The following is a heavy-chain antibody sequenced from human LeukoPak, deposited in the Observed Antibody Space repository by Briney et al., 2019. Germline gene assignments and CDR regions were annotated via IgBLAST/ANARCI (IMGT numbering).Heavy chain of an antibody. V-gene: IGHV3-74*01. CDR2: IQNNGRST. Sequence: GGSLRLSCEASGFTFSNYWMHWVRQAPGKGLVWVSHIQNNGRSTNYADSVKGRFTISGDNTRNTLSLEMNNLRAEDTAIYYCAREKVVASQYYYYGMDVWGQGTTVTVSS. J-gene: IGHJ6*02. D-gene: IGHD2-15*01. CDR1: GFTFSNYW. CDR3: AREKVVASQYYYYGMDV.